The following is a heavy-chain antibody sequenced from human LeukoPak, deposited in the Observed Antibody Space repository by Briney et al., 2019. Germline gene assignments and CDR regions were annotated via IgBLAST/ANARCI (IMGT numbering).Heavy chain of an antibody. V-gene: IGHV4-61*05. Sequence: SETLSLTCTVSGGSISSSSYYWGWIRQPPGKGLEWIGYIYYSGSTNYNPSLKSRVTISVDTSKNQFSLKLSSVTAADTAVYYCARPTVAAWGQGTLVTVSS. D-gene: IGHD4-11*01. J-gene: IGHJ5*02. CDR1: GGSISSSSYY. CDR3: ARPTVAA. CDR2: IYYSGST.